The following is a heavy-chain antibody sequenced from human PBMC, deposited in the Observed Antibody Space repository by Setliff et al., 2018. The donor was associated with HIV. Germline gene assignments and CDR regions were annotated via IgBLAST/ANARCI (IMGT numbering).Heavy chain of an antibody. CDR3: VKGPGYSSSWYYFNY. CDR2: ISYDGSYE. D-gene: IGHD6-13*01. Sequence: GGSLRLSCAASGFTFGSYAMHWVRQAPGEGLEWVAVISYDGSYEYYADSVKGRFTISRDNSKNTLYVQMNSLRADDTAIYYCVKGPGYSSSWYYFNYWGQGTLVTVSS. J-gene: IGHJ4*02. CDR1: GFTFGSYA. V-gene: IGHV3-30*14.